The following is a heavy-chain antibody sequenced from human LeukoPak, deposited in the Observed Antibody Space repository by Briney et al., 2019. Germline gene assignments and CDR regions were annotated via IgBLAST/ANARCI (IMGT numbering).Heavy chain of an antibody. CDR2: IRYDGSNK. CDR3: AKDQIEGFPLDY. Sequence: RTGGSLRLSCAASGFTFSSYGMHWVRQAPGKGLEWVAFIRYDGSNKYYADSVKGRFTISRDNSKNTLYLQMNSLRAEDTAVYYCAKDQIEGFPLDYWGQGTLVTVSS. D-gene: IGHD3-10*01. V-gene: IGHV3-30*02. J-gene: IGHJ4*02. CDR1: GFTFSSYG.